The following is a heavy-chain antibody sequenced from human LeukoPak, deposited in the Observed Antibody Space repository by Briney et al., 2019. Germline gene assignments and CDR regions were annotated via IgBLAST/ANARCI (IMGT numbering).Heavy chain of an antibody. V-gene: IGHV4-59*01. D-gene: IGHD3-10*01. CDR1: GGSISTYY. Sequence: PSETLSLTCTVSGGSISTYYWSWIRQPPGKGLEWIGYIYYSGSTNYNPSLKSRVTISVDTSKNQFSLKLSSVTAADTAVYYCARDGFGELDYWGQGTLVTVSS. J-gene: IGHJ4*02. CDR2: IYYSGST. CDR3: ARDGFGELDY.